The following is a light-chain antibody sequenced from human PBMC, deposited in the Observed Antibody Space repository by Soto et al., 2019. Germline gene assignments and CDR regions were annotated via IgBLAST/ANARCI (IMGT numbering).Light chain of an antibody. J-gene: IGLJ7*01. CDR3: QSYDSSLRAV. CDR2: XXX. Sequence: QSVLTQPPSVSGAPGQRVTISCTGSSSNIGAGYDVHWYQQLPGTAPKLLIYXXXXXXXXXXXXXXGSKSGTSASLAITGXQAEDXXXYYCQSYDSSLRAVFGGGTQLTVL. CDR1: SSNIGAGYD. V-gene: IGLV1-40*01.